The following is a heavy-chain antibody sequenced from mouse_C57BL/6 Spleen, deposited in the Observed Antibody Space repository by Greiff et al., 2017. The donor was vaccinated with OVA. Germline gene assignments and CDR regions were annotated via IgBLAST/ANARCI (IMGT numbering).Heavy chain of an antibody. V-gene: IGHV1-72*01. J-gene: IGHJ4*01. CDR1: GYTFTSYW. CDR3: AGKNDAMDY. Sequence: QVKLQQPGAELVKPGASVKLSCKASGYTFTSYWMHWVKQRPGRGLAWIGRIDANSGGTKYHEKFKSKVTLTVDNPSSTAYMQLSSRTSEDSSVYYCAGKNDAMDYWGQGTSVTVSS. CDR2: IDANSGGT.